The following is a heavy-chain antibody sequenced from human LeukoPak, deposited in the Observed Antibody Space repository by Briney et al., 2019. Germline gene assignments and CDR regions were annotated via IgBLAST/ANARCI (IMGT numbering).Heavy chain of an antibody. J-gene: IGHJ5*02. V-gene: IGHV1-46*01. Sequence: ASVKVPCKASGYTFTSYYMHWVRQAPGQGLEWMGIINPSGGSTSYAQKFQGRVTMTRDTSTSTVYMELSSLRSEDTAVYYCARERTDEIAARPGWFDPWGQGTLVTVSS. CDR3: ARERTDEIAARPGWFDP. CDR1: GYTFTSYY. D-gene: IGHD6-6*01. CDR2: INPSGGST.